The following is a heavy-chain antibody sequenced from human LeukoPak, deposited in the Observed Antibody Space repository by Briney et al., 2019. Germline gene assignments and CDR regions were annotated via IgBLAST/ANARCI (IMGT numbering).Heavy chain of an antibody. Sequence: GGSLRPSCAASGFTFSSYAMSWVRQAPGKGLEWVSAISGSGGSTYYADSVKGRFTISRDNSKNTLYLQMNSLRAEDTAVYYCAKGDTYYYDSSGYFGWGQGTLVTVSS. D-gene: IGHD3-22*01. V-gene: IGHV3-23*01. CDR2: ISGSGGST. CDR3: AKGDTYYYDSSGYFG. CDR1: GFTFSSYA. J-gene: IGHJ4*02.